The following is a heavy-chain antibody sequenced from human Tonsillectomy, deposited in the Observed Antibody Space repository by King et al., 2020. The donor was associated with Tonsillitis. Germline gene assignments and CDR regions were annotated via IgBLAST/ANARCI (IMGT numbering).Heavy chain of an antibody. CDR3: AKDRANSVYDSDSGLDF. CDR2: ISGSGDTT. V-gene: IGHV3-23*04. CDR1: GFTLTNYD. D-gene: IGHD5/OR15-5a*01. J-gene: IGHJ4*02. Sequence: VQLAESGGGLVQPGGSLRLSCAASGFTLTNYDMTWVRQAPGKGLEWLSAISGSGDTTYYADSVKGRFTISRDNSKNTLHLQMSSLRADDTAVYYCAKDRANSVYDSDSGLDFWGQGTLVTVSS.